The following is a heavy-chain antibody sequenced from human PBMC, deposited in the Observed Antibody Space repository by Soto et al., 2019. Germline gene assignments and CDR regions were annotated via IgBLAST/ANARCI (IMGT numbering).Heavy chain of an antibody. CDR2: INPNSGGT. Sequence: SVKVCFKASRYTFTGYYMHWVRQAPGQGLEWMGWINPNSGGTNYAQKFQGWVTMTRDTSISTAYMELSRLRSDDTAVYYCAREGLSGDGDGGYFDYWGQGTLVTVSS. J-gene: IGHJ4*02. D-gene: IGHD3-16*01. CDR3: AREGLSGDGDGGYFDY. CDR1: RYTFTGYY. V-gene: IGHV1-2*04.